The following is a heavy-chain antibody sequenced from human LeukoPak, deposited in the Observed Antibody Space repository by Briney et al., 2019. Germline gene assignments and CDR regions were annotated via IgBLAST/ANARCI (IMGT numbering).Heavy chain of an antibody. V-gene: IGHV4-39*01. D-gene: IGHD1-14*01. CDR2: IYYSGST. Sequence: SETLSLTCTVSGGSISSSSYYWGWIRQPPGKGREWIGSIYYSGSTYYNPSLKIRVTISVHTSKNQFSLKLSSVTAADTAVYYCTTGRRTAFDIWGQGTMVTVSS. J-gene: IGHJ3*02. CDR3: TTGRRTAFDI. CDR1: GGSISSSSYY.